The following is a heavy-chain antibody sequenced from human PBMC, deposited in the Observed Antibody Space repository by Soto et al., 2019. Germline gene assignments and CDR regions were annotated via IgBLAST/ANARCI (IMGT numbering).Heavy chain of an antibody. V-gene: IGHV1-18*01. CDR2: ISAYNGNT. CDR1: GYTFASYA. Sequence: QVQLVQSGXXXXKXGXSVKVSCKASGYTFASYAISWMRQAPGQGLEWMGWISAYNGNTNYAQKLQGRVTMTTDTSTSTAYMELRSLRSDDTAVYYCARDPPPPDYWGQGTLVTVSS. CDR3: ARDPPPPDY. J-gene: IGHJ4*02.